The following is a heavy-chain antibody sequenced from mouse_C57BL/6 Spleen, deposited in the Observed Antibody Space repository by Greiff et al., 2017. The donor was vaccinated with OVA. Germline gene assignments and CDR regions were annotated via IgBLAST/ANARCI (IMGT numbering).Heavy chain of an antibody. J-gene: IGHJ2*01. V-gene: IGHV3-6*01. Sequence: EVKLQESGPGLVKPSQSLSLTCSVTGYSITSGYYWNWIRQFPGNKLEWMGYISYDGSNNYNPSLKNRISITRDTSKNQFFLKLNSVTTEDTATYYCARAFTTPFDYWGQGTTLTVSS. CDR2: ISYDGSN. CDR3: ARAFTTPFDY. CDR1: GYSITSGYY. D-gene: IGHD1-1*01.